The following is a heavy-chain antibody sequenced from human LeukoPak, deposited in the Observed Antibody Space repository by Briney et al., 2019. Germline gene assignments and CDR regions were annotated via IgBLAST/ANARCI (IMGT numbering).Heavy chain of an antibody. V-gene: IGHV4-59*01. CDR3: ARAYSNYGYYYYMDV. CDR1: GGSISSYY. Sequence: SETLSLTCTVSGGSISSYYWSWIRQPPGRGLEWIGYIYYSGSTNYNPSLKSRVTISVDTSKNQFSLKLSSVTAADTAVYYCARAYSNYGYYYYMDVWGKGTTVTVSS. D-gene: IGHD4-11*01. CDR2: IYYSGST. J-gene: IGHJ6*03.